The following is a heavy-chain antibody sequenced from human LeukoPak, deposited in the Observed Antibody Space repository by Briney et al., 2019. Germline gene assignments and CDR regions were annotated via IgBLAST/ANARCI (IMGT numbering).Heavy chain of an antibody. CDR1: GFTFSSYA. Sequence: GGSLRLSCAASGFTFSSYAMSWVRQAPGKGLEWVSAISGSGGSTYYADSVKGRFTISRDNSKNTLYLQMNSLRAEDTAVYYCARGIFNGSSGYDGDYWGQGTLVTVSS. CDR2: ISGSGGST. V-gene: IGHV3-23*01. D-gene: IGHD3-22*01. CDR3: ARGIFNGSSGYDGDY. J-gene: IGHJ4*02.